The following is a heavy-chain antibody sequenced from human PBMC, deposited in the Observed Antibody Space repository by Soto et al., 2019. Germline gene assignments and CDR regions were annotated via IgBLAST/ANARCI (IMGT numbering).Heavy chain of an antibody. CDR3: AKDHVITMIVVVIYYFDY. CDR1: GFTFSSYA. Sequence: GGSMRLSCAASGFTFSSYAMSWVRQAPGKGLEWVSAISGSGGSTYYADSVKGRFTISRDNSKNTLYLQMNSLRAEDTAVYYCAKDHVITMIVVVIYYFDYWAQGTLVTVSS. V-gene: IGHV3-23*01. D-gene: IGHD3-22*01. CDR2: ISGSGGST. J-gene: IGHJ4*02.